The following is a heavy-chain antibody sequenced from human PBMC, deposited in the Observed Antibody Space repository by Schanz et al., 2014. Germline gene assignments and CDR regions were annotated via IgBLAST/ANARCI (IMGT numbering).Heavy chain of an antibody. CDR1: EFTFSTDA. J-gene: IGHJ4*02. Sequence: VQLVESGGGLVQPGGSLRLSCAASEFTFSTDAMSWVRQAPGKGLEWLSVISASGGDTYYADSVKGRFTISRYNSKNTLYLQMNSLRAEDTAVYYCAKVRYSSGWRGDYFDEWGQGTLVTVAS. D-gene: IGHD6-25*01. V-gene: IGHV3-23*04. CDR2: ISASGGDT. CDR3: AKVRYSSGWRGDYFDE.